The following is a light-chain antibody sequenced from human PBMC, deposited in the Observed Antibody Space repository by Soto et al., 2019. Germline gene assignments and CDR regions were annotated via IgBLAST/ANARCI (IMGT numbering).Light chain of an antibody. CDR1: SSDVGGYDY. Sequence: QSVLTQPPSASWSPGQSVTISCTGTSSDVGGYDYVSWYQQHPGKAPKLIIYEVTIRPSGVSDRFSGSKSGNTASLTVSGLQAEDEADYYCSSYTGGNPSYVFGTGTRSPS. V-gene: IGLV2-8*01. CDR3: SSYTGGNPSYV. CDR2: EVT. J-gene: IGLJ1*01.